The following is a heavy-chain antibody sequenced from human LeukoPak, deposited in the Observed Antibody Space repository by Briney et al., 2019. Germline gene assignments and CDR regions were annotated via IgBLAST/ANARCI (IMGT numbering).Heavy chain of an antibody. V-gene: IGHV4-61*01. CDR2: IYYSGST. Sequence: PSETLSLTCTVSGGSVSSGSYYWSWIRQPPGKGLEWIGYIYYSGSTNYNPSLKSRVTISVDTSKNQFSLKLSSVTAADTAVYYCARDSGHYDILTGYYSPEYFQGWGQGTLVTVSS. D-gene: IGHD3-9*01. CDR1: GGSVSSGSYY. J-gene: IGHJ1*01. CDR3: ARDSGHYDILTGYYSPEYFQG.